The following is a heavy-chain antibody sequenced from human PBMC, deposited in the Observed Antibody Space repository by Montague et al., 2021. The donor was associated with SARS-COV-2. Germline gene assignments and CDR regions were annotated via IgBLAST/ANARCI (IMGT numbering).Heavy chain of an antibody. D-gene: IGHD1-26*01. CDR1: VSWNSGADR. J-gene: IGHJ4*02. CDR3: ARKGSGRSDLAY. V-gene: IGHV4/OR15-8*01. CDR2: ILQKKST. Sequence: SETLSLTCFRLVSWNSGADRKTTRLNPRHTCMSYVVVILQKKSTKYKPSLKSRVSMSVDKSWNQFSLRLTSVTAADTAIYYCARKGSGRSDLAYWGQGTLVTVYS.